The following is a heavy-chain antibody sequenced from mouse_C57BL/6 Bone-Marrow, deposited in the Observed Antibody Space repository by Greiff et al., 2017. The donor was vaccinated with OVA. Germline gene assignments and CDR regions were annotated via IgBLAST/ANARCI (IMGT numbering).Heavy chain of an antibody. CDR2: IRNKANNHAS. CDR1: GFTFSDAW. D-gene: IGHD1-1*01. V-gene: IGHV6-6*01. Sequence: EVKLEESGGGLVQPGGSMKLSCAASGFTFSDAWMDWVRQSPEKGLEWVAEIRNKANNHASYYAVSVKGRFTISRADSKSSVYLRMSSLSAEDAGIYYCCYGSRGAMDYWGKGTTVTVSS. CDR3: CYGSRGAMDY. J-gene: IGHJ4*01.